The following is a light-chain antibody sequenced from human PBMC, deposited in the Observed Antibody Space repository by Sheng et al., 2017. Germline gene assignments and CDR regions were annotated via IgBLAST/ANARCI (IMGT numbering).Light chain of an antibody. J-gene: IGLJ1*01. V-gene: IGLV1-51*01. CDR2: DDN. CDR3: GTWDSSLTAFV. Sequence: QLVLTQPPSVSAAPGQKVTISCSGSGSNIVNNYVSWYQHLPGTAPKFLIFDDNKRPSGIPDRFSGSKSGTSATLDITGLQTGDEADYYCGTWDSSLTAFVFGTGTKVTVL. CDR1: GSNIVNNY.